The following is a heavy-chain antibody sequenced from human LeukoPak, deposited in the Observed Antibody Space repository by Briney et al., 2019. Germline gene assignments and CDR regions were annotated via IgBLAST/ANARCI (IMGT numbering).Heavy chain of an antibody. CDR3: ARVPPSYYGSGPGWFDP. CDR2: IYYSGST. D-gene: IGHD3-10*01. J-gene: IGHJ5*02. Sequence: SETLSLTRTVSGGSISSYYWSWIRQPPGKGLEWIGYIYYSGSTNYNPSLKSRVTISVDTSKNQFSLKLSSVTAADTAVYYCARVPPSYYGSGPGWFDPWGQGTLVTVSS. V-gene: IGHV4-59*01. CDR1: GGSISSYY.